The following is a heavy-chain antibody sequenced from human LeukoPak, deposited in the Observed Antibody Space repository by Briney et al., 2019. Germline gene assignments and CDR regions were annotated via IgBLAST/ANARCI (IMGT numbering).Heavy chain of an antibody. Sequence: ESLKISCKGSGYSFTSYWIGWVRQMPGKGLEWMGIIYPGDSDTRYSPSFQGQVTISADKSISTAYLQWSSLKASDTAMYYCARHSYGFNRPTATVDYWGQGTLVTVSS. CDR1: GYSFTSYW. J-gene: IGHJ4*02. V-gene: IGHV5-51*01. CDR3: ARHSYGFNRPTATVDY. D-gene: IGHD5-18*01. CDR2: IYPGDSDT.